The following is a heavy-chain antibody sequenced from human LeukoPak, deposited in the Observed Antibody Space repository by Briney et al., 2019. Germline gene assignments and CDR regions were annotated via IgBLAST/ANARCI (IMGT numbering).Heavy chain of an antibody. D-gene: IGHD3-16*01. CDR2: IKHDGSET. V-gene: IGHV3-7*02. CDR1: GFTFSSIW. J-gene: IGHJ6*02. Sequence: GGSLRLSCATSGFTFSSIWMSWVRQAPGRGLEWVANIKHDGSETNYVDSVKGRFTISRDNAKNSLHLQMNSLRVEDTAVYYCAKNGGPHGMDVWGQGTTVTVSS. CDR3: AKNGGPHGMDV.